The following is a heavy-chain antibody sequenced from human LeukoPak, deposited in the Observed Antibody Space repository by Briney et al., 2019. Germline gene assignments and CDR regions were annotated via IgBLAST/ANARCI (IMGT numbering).Heavy chain of an antibody. Sequence: TGGSLGLSCAASGFTFSSYAMHWVRQAPGKGLEWVAVISYDGSNKYYADSVKGRFTISRDNSKNTLYLQMNSLRAEDTAVYYCARDTSSLYYFDYWGQGTLVTVSS. V-gene: IGHV3-30-3*01. CDR3: ARDTSSLYYFDY. CDR2: ISYDGSNK. D-gene: IGHD2/OR15-2a*01. CDR1: GFTFSSYA. J-gene: IGHJ4*02.